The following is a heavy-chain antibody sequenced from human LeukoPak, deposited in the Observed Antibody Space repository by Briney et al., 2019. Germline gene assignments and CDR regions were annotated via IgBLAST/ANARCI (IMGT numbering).Heavy chain of an antibody. CDR2: ISGSGGST. J-gene: IGHJ6*02. Sequence: GGSLRLSCAASGFTFSSYAMSWVRQAPGKGLEWVSAISGSGGSTYYADSVKGRFTISRDNSKNTLYLQMNSLRAEDTAVYYCAKGGFYDFWSGPSYGMDVWGQGTTVTVSS. CDR3: AKGGFYDFWSGPSYGMDV. CDR1: GFTFSSYA. D-gene: IGHD3-3*01. V-gene: IGHV3-23*01.